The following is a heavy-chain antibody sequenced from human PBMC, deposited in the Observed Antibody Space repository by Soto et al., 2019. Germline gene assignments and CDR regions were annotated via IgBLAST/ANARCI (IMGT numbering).Heavy chain of an antibody. J-gene: IGHJ4*02. V-gene: IGHV3-23*01. CDR3: AKDGSGYDSWYFDY. CDR2: ISGSGGST. CDR1: GFIFRNYA. Sequence: GGSLRLSCAASGFIFRNYAMSWVRQAPGKGLEWVSGISGSGGSTYYADSVKGRFTISRDNSMNTLYLQMNSLRAEDTAVYYCAKDGSGYDSWYFDYWGQGTLVTVSS. D-gene: IGHD5-12*01.